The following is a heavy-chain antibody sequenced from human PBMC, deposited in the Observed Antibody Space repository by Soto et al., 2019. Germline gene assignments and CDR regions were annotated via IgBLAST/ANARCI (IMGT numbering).Heavy chain of an antibody. CDR2: IGGSGTGGRT. CDR3: AKSPGGLDGYNSDYYGMDV. Sequence: EVHLLESGGDLVQPRGSLRLSCTASGLTFSTYAMSWVRQAPGKGLEWVSAIGGSGTGGRTYYAASVKGRFTISRDNSKNTVYLQMNSLRADDTAVYYCAKSPGGLDGYNSDYYGMDVWGQGTTVTVSS. CDR1: GLTFSTYA. J-gene: IGHJ6*02. D-gene: IGHD5-12*01. V-gene: IGHV3-23*01.